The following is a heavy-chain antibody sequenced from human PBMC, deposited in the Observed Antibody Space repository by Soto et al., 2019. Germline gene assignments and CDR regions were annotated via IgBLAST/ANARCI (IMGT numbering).Heavy chain of an antibody. CDR2: ISAYNGNT. CDR1: GYTFTSYG. J-gene: IGHJ4*02. D-gene: IGHD3-10*01. Sequence: QVQLVQSGAEVKKPGASVKVSCKASGYTFTSYGISWVRQAPGQGLEWMGWISAYNGNTNYAQKLQGRVTITTATSTSTACMELRSMRSDDTAVYYCAREIYGSGSYYFDYWGQGTLVTVSS. V-gene: IGHV1-18*01. CDR3: AREIYGSGSYYFDY.